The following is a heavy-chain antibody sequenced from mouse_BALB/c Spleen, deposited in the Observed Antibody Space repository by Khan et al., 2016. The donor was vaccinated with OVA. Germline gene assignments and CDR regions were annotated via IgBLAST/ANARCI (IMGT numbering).Heavy chain of an antibody. J-gene: IGHJ2*01. Sequence: EVQLQESGPGLVKPSQSLSLTCTVTGYSITSDYAWNWIRQFPGNKLEWMGYIKYSGSTSYNPSLNSRISITRNTSQNQFFLQLSSVTTEDTATYYCARTGTISTVVATDFDSWGQGTTLTVSS. CDR3: ARTGTISTVVATDFDS. D-gene: IGHD1-1*01. CDR2: IKYSGST. CDR1: GYSITSDYA. V-gene: IGHV3-2*02.